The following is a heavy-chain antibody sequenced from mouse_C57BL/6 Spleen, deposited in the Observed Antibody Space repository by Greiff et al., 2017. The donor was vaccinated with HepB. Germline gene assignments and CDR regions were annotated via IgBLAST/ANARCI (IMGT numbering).Heavy chain of an antibody. CDR1: GYSFTSYY. CDR2: IYPGSGNT. CDR3: ATMITTGYFDY. Sequence: VQLQQSGPELVKPGASVKISCKASGYSFTSYYIHWVKQRPGQGLEWIGWIYPGSGNTKYNEKFKGKATLTADTSSSTAYMQLSSLTSEDSAVYYCATMITTGYFDYWGQGTTLTVSS. J-gene: IGHJ2*01. D-gene: IGHD2-4*01. V-gene: IGHV1-66*01.